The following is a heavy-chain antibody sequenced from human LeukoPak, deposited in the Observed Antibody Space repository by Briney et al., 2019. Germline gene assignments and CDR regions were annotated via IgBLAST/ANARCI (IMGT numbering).Heavy chain of an antibody. D-gene: IGHD3-10*01. J-gene: IGHJ4*02. CDR3: ARGLKITMVWGVTHPFDY. CDR1: GGSFSGYY. Sequence: SETLSLTCAVYGGSFSGYYWSWIRQPPGKGLEWIGEINHSGSTNYNPSLKSRVTISVDTPKNQFSLKLSSVTAADTAVYYCARGLKITMVWGVTHPFDYWGQGTLVTVSS. CDR2: INHSGST. V-gene: IGHV4-34*01.